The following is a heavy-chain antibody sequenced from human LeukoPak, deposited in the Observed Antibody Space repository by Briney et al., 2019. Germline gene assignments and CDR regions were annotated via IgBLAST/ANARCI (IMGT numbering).Heavy chain of an antibody. CDR1: GGSFSGYY. J-gene: IGHJ4*02. V-gene: IGHV4-34*01. CDR2: INHSGST. Sequence: SETLSLTCAVYGGSFSGYYWSWIRQPPGKGLEWIGEINHSGSTNYNPSLKSRVTISVDTSKNQFSLKLSSVTAADTAVYYCARDMTLRGGGEHWGQGTLVNVSS. D-gene: IGHD2-21*01. CDR3: ARDMTLRGGGEH.